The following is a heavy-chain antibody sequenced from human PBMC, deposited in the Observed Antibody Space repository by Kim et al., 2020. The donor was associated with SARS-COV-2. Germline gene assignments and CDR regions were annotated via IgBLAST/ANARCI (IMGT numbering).Heavy chain of an antibody. V-gene: IGHV3-23*01. CDR1: GFSFKAYA. D-gene: IGHD3-22*01. CDR2: ISGSGGKT. J-gene: IGHJ6*02. CDR3: AKVDKDFYDSRTYSYFYYVLDV. Sequence: GGSLRLSCAGSGFSFKAYAITWVRQAPGKGLEWVSLISGSGGKTIYADSVKGRFTTFRENSRNTLYLQMKSLRAEDTAVYYCAKVDKDFYDSRTYSYFYYVLDVWGHGTTVTVSS.